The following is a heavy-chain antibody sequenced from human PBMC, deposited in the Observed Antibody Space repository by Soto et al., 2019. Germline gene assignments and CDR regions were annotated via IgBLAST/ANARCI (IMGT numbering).Heavy chain of an antibody. CDR2: ISSSGSTI. CDR3: ARDEPYYYDSSGPLGP. D-gene: IGHD3-22*01. CDR1: GFTFSDYY. J-gene: IGHJ5*02. V-gene: IGHV3-11*01. Sequence: GGSLRLSCAASGFTFSDYYMSWIRQAPGKGLEWVSYISSSGSTIYYADSVKGRFTISRDNAKNSLYLQMNSLRAEDTAVYYCARDEPYYYDSSGPLGPWGQGTLVTVSS.